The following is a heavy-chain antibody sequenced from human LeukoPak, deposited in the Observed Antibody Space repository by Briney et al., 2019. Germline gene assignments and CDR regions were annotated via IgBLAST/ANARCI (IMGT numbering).Heavy chain of an antibody. CDR3: AKFNRVRDYYYYYMDV. Sequence: GGSLRLSCAASGFTFSTYAMHWVRQAPGKGLEWVAVISYDGSNKYYADSVKGRFTISRDNSQNTLYLQMSSLRAEDTAVYYCAKFNRVRDYYYYYMDVWGKGTTVTVSS. D-gene: IGHD3-10*01. CDR2: ISYDGSNK. V-gene: IGHV3-30*18. J-gene: IGHJ6*03. CDR1: GFTFSTYA.